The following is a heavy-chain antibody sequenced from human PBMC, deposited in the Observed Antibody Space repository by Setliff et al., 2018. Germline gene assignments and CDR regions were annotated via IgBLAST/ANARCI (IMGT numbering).Heavy chain of an antibody. J-gene: IGHJ4*02. D-gene: IGHD3-10*01. CDR3: ARSESCGSSHCAPYDY. Sequence: PGGTLRLSCAASGFTFSSYSMNWVRQAPGQGLEWVSSISSDSRYIYYADSLKGRFTISRDNAKNSLYLQMNSLRAEDTAVYFCARSESCGSSHCAPYDYGRQGALVTVSS. CDR2: ISSDSRYI. V-gene: IGHV3-21*01. CDR1: GFTFSSYS.